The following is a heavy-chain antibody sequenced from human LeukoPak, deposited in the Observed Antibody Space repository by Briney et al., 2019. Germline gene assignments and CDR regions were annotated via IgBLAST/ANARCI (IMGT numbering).Heavy chain of an antibody. CDR1: GFTFSNYW. CDR3: ARDPYSSSWSYGMDV. V-gene: IGHV3-7*05. J-gene: IGHJ6*02. D-gene: IGHD6-13*01. CDR2: IKQDGSET. Sequence: GGSLRLSCTASGFTFSNYWMSWVRQPPEKGLEWVANIKQDGSETVYVDSVKGRFTISRDNAQTSLYLQMSSLRAEDTAVYYCARDPYSSSWSYGMDVWGQGTTVTVSS.